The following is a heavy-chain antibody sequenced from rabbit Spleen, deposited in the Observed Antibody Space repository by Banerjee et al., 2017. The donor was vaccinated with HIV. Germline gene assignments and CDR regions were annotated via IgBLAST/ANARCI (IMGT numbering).Heavy chain of an antibody. D-gene: IGHD8-1*01. CDR3: ARDAGTSFSTYGMDL. CDR2: IYAGTIGST. J-gene: IGHJ6*01. CDR1: GVSFSDKDV. V-gene: IGHV1S45*01. Sequence: EQLEESGGGLVNPEGSLTLTCKASGVSFSDKDVMCWVRQAPGKGLEWIACIYAGTIGSTYSASWAKGRFTCSKTSSTTVTLQMTSLTAADTATYFCARDAGTSFSTYGMDLWGPGTLVTVS.